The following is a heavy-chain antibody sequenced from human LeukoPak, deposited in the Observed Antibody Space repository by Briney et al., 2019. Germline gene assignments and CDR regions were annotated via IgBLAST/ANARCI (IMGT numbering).Heavy chain of an antibody. V-gene: IGHV3-21*01. CDR3: ARAYGASFDY. J-gene: IGHJ4*02. CDR1: GFTFSSYT. CDR2: ISSSSSYI. D-gene: IGHD4-17*01. Sequence: PGGSLRLSCAASGFTFSSYTMSWVRQAPGKGLEWVSSISSSSSYIYYADSVKGRFTISRDNAKNSLYLQMNSLRAEDTAVYYCARAYGASFDYWGQGTLVTVSS.